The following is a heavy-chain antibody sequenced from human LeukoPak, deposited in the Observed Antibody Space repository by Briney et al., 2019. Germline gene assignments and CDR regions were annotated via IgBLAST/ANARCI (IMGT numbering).Heavy chain of an antibody. V-gene: IGHV4-39*07. Sequence: SETLSLTCTVSGGSISSSSYYWGWIRQPPGKGLEWIGSIYYSGSTYYNPSLKSRVTISVDTSKNQFSLKLSSVTAADTAVYYCARGGSIAAADHNWFDPWGQGTLVTVSS. J-gene: IGHJ5*02. CDR3: ARGGSIAAADHNWFDP. D-gene: IGHD6-13*01. CDR1: GGSISSSSYY. CDR2: IYYSGST.